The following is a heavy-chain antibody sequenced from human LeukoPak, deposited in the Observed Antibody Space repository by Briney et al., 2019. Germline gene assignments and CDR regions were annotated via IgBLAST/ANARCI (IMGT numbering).Heavy chain of an antibody. V-gene: IGHV4-59*01. CDR2: IYYSGST. CDR1: GGSISSDY. Sequence: NSSETLSLTCNVSGGSISSDYWSWIRQPPGKGLEWIGNIYYSGSTNYNPSLKSRVTISVDTSKNQFSLKLNSLTAADTAVYYCARGHRSVANNWFDPWGQGTLVTVSS. J-gene: IGHJ5*02. CDR3: ARGHRSVANNWFDP. D-gene: IGHD3-3*01.